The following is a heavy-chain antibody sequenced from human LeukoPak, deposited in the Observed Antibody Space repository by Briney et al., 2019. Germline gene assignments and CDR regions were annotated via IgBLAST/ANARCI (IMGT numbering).Heavy chain of an antibody. CDR3: ARDPKYSSGWYNWFDP. Sequence: ASVKVSYKASGYTFTGYYMHWVRQAPGQGLEWMGWINPNSGGTNYAQKFQGRVTMTRDTSISTAYMELSRLISDDTAVYYCARDPKYSSGWYNWFDPWGQGTLVTVSS. CDR2: INPNSGGT. V-gene: IGHV1-2*02. J-gene: IGHJ5*02. D-gene: IGHD6-19*01. CDR1: GYTFTGYY.